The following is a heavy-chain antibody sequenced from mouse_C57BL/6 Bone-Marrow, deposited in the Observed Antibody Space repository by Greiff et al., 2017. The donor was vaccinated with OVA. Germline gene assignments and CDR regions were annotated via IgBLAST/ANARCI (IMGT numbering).Heavy chain of an antibody. Sequence: EVKVEESGGGLVQPGGSLKLSCAASGFTFSDYYMYWVRQTPEKRLEWVAYISNGGGSTYYPDTVKGRFTISRDNAKNTLYLQMSRLKSEDTAMYYCARRAPYYGSSYDYAMDYWGQGTSVTVSS. CDR1: GFTFSDYY. CDR3: ARRAPYYGSSYDYAMDY. D-gene: IGHD1-1*01. V-gene: IGHV5-12*01. J-gene: IGHJ4*01. CDR2: ISNGGGST.